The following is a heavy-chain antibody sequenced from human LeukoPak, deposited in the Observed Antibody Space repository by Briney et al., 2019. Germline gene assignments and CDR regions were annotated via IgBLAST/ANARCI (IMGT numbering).Heavy chain of an antibody. CDR3: ARDYGSGSSQYYFDY. D-gene: IGHD3-10*01. J-gene: IGHJ4*02. CDR2: ISSSSSYI. CDR1: GFTFSSYS. Sequence: GGSLRLSCAASGFTFSSYSMNWVRQAPGKGLEWVSSISSSSSYIYYADPVKGRFTISRDNAKNSLYLQMNSLRAEDTAVYYCARDYGSGSSQYYFDYWGQGTLVTVSS. V-gene: IGHV3-21*01.